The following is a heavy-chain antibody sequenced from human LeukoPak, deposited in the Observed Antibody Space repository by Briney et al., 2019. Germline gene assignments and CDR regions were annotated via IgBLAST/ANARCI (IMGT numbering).Heavy chain of an antibody. Sequence: GGSLRLSCAASGFTFSRYWMSWVRQAPGKGLEWVANIEQDGSEKEYVDAVKGRFTIYRDNDKNSLYLQINSLRAEDMALYYYAKEGTIGELDYWGQGTLVTVSS. D-gene: IGHD1-14*01. CDR1: GFTFSRYW. CDR2: IEQDGSEK. J-gene: IGHJ4*02. V-gene: IGHV3-7*03. CDR3: AKEGTIGELDY.